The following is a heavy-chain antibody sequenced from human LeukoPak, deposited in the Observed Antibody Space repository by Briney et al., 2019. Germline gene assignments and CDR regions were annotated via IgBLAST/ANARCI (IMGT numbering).Heavy chain of an antibody. CDR1: GYTFTGYY. J-gene: IGHJ6*03. V-gene: IGHV1-2*02. Sequence: ASVKVSCKASGYTFTGYYMHWVRQAPGQGLEWMGWINPNSGGTNYAQKFQGRVTMTRDMSTSTVYMELSSLRSGDTAVYYCASGPYVSMDVWGKGTTVIVSS. D-gene: IGHD3-16*01. CDR2: INPNSGGT. CDR3: ASGPYVSMDV.